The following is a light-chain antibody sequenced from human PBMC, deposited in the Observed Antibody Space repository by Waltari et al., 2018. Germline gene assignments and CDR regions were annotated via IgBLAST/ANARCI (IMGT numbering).Light chain of an antibody. CDR3: QVWDSSSDHVV. J-gene: IGLJ2*01. V-gene: IGLV3-21*04. CDR2: YND. CDR1: NIGSKS. Sequence: SYVLTQPPSVSVAPGQTASITCRGNNIGSKSVHWYQRKAGQAPELVIFYNDDRPSGIPERFSGSNSGNTATLTISRVEAGDEADYYCQVWDSSSDHVVFGGGTKLTVL.